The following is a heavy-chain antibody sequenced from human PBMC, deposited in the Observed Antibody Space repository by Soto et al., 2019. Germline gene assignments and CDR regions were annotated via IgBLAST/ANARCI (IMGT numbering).Heavy chain of an antibody. V-gene: IGHV1-69*13. CDR2: IIPIFGTA. Sequence: ASVKVSCKASGGTFSSYAISWVRQAPGQGLEWMGGIIPIFGTANYAQKFQGRVTITADESTSTAYMELSSLRSEDTAVYYCAREGQQWLVRGGYWFDPWGQGTLVTVSS. J-gene: IGHJ5*02. CDR3: AREGQQWLVRGGYWFDP. D-gene: IGHD6-19*01. CDR1: GGTFSSYA.